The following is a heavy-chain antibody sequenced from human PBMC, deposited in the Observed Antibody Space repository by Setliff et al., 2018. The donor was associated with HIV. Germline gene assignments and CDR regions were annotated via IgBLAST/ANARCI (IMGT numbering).Heavy chain of an antibody. CDR3: ARGPRVFAAVVETPFDI. CDR1: GGSFSAYY. CDR2: IDHTGSA. D-gene: IGHD6-19*01. V-gene: IGHV4-34*01. J-gene: IGHJ3*02. Sequence: SETLSLTCAVSGGSFSAYYWSWIRQSPHKGLEWIGEIDHTGSAYYNPSLISRVTISVDTSKNRFSLKLSSVTAADTALYYCARGPRVFAAVVETPFDIWGQGTMVTVSS.